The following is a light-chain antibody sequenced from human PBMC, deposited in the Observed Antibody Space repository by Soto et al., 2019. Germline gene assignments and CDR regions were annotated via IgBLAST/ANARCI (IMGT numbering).Light chain of an antibody. Sequence: DLQMTQSPSTLSASVVHGVAITFRASDNIAPWVAWYQQKPGKAPKLLIYKAANLADEVPSRFAGSGSGTDFTLTITRLQPDDFATYYCQHYNSFSRTFGQGTKVDIK. CDR3: QHYNSFSRT. CDR1: DNIAPW. V-gene: IGKV1-5*03. CDR2: KAA. J-gene: IGKJ1*01.